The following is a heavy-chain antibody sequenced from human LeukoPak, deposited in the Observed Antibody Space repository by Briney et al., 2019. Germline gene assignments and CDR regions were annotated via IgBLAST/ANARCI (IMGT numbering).Heavy chain of an antibody. D-gene: IGHD2-2*01. V-gene: IGHV3-7*01. CDR2: IKQDGSEK. Sequence: GGSLRLSCAASGFTFSSYCMSWVRQAPGKGLEWVANIKQDGSEKYYVDSVEGRFTISRDNAKNSLYLQMNSLRAEDTAVYYCARVAGYCSSTSCYAPRDAFDIWGQGTMVTVSS. J-gene: IGHJ3*02. CDR1: GFTFSSYC. CDR3: ARVAGYCSSTSCYAPRDAFDI.